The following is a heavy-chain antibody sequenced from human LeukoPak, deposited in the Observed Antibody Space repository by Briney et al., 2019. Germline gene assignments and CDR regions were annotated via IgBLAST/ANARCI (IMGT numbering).Heavy chain of an antibody. CDR2: ISYDGSNK. Sequence: QPGRSLRLSCAASGFTFSSYGMPWVRQAPGKGLGWVAVISYDGSNKYFADSVKGRFTISRDNSKNTLYLQMNSLRAEDTAVYYCAPAGSSLLYYFDYWGQGTLVTVSS. D-gene: IGHD6-13*01. J-gene: IGHJ4*02. CDR3: APAGSSLLYYFDY. CDR1: GFTFSSYG. V-gene: IGHV3-30*03.